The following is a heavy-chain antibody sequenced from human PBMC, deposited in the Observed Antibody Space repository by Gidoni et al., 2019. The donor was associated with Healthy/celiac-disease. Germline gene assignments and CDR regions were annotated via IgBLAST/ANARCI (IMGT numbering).Heavy chain of an antibody. D-gene: IGHD4-17*01. CDR1: GYTFTSYG. V-gene: IGHV1-18*01. CDR2: ISAYNGNT. Sequence: QVQLVQSGAEVKKPGASVKVSCKASGYTFTSYGISWVRQAPGQGLEWMGWISAYNGNTNYAQKLQGRVTMTTDTSTSTAYMELRSLRSDDTAVYYCASDYGDPYYYYYGMDVWGQGTTVTVSS. CDR3: ASDYGDPYYYYYGMDV. J-gene: IGHJ6*02.